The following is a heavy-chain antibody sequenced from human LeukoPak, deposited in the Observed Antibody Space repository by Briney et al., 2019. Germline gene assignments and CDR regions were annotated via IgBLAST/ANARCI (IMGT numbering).Heavy chain of an antibody. Sequence: PSETLSLTCTVSAGISSFYWSWLRQPPGKGLEWIGYVFHTGHTNYNPSLKSRVTMSIDPSKDQFSLEVTSVTAADTAVCYCAGSIFGYPWFDPWGQGTLVTVSS. D-gene: IGHD3-9*01. J-gene: IGHJ5*02. V-gene: IGHV4-59*01. CDR2: VFHTGHT. CDR3: AGSIFGYPWFDP. CDR1: AGISSFY.